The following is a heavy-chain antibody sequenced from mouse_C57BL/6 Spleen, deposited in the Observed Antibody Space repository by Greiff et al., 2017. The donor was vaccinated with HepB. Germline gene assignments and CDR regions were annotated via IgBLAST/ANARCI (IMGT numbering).Heavy chain of an antibody. J-gene: IGHJ2*01. Sequence: QVQLQQSGAELARPGASVKMSCKASGYTFTSYTMHWVKQRPGQGLEWIGYINPSSGYTKYNQKFKDKATLTADKSSSTAYMQLSSLTSEDSAVYYCAREVLRSDYFDYWGQGTTLTVSS. CDR3: AREVLRSDYFDY. D-gene: IGHD1-1*01. CDR2: INPSSGYT. V-gene: IGHV1-4*01. CDR1: GYTFTSYT.